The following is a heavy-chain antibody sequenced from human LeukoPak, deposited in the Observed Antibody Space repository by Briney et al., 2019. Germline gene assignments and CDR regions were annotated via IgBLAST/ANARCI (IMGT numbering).Heavy chain of an antibody. CDR1: GFTFSSYS. CDR2: ISSSSSYI. J-gene: IGHJ6*02. V-gene: IGHV3-21*01. CDR3: ARTFTWGGIAASDGMDV. Sequence: PGGALRLSCAASGFTFSSYSMNRVRQAPGKGLEWVSSISSSSSYIYYADSVKGRFTISRDNAKNSLYLQMNSLRAEDTAVYYCARTFTWGGIAASDGMDVWGQGTTVTVSS. D-gene: IGHD6-13*01.